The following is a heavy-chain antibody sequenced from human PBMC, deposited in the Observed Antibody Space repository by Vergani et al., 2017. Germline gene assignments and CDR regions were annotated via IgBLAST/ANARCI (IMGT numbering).Heavy chain of an antibody. CDR2: MNPNSGNT. V-gene: IGHV1-8*01. J-gene: IGHJ6*03. CDR3: ARVLPRLLRIRYYYYMDV. CDR1: GYTFTSYD. D-gene: IGHD3-22*01. Sequence: QVQLVQSGAEVKKPGASVKVSCTASGYTFTSYDINWVRQATGQGLEWMGWMNPNSGNTGYAQKFQGRVTMTRNTSISTAYMELSSLRSEDTAVYYCARVLPRLLRIRYYYYMDVWGKGTTVTVSS.